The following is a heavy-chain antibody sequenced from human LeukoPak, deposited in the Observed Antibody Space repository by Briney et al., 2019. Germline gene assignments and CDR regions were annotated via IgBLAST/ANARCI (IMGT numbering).Heavy chain of an antibody. Sequence: SQTLSLTCAVSGGSISSGGYYWGWIRQPPGKGLEWIGTIYYSGSTYYNPSLRSRVTMSVDTSKNQFSLKLSSVTAADTAVYYCARHFQPSSVGAIAVWGQGTLVTVSS. CDR2: IYYSGST. D-gene: IGHD1-26*01. CDR1: GGSISSGGYY. CDR3: ARHFQPSSVGAIAV. J-gene: IGHJ4*02. V-gene: IGHV4-39*01.